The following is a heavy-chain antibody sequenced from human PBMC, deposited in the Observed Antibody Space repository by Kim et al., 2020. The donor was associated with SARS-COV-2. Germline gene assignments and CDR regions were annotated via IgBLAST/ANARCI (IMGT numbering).Heavy chain of an antibody. CDR2: INHSGTT. J-gene: IGHJ4*02. Sequence: SETLSLTCAVYGGSFSGYYWSWIRQPPGKGLEWIGEINHSGTTNYNPSLKSRVTISVEKSKNQFSLKLSYVTAADKAVYYCARVGYSSGWPGSGSPPELAHDGVYFDDWGQGTLVTVSS. CDR1: GGSFSGYY. V-gene: IGHV4-34*01. D-gene: IGHD6-19*01. CDR3: ARVGYSSGWPGSGSPPELAHDGVYFDD.